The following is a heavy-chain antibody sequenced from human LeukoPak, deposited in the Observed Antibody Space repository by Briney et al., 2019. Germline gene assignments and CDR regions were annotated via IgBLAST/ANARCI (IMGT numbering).Heavy chain of an antibody. CDR2: INPSGGST. Sequence: ASVKVSCKASGYTVTSYYMHWVRQAPGQGLEWMGIINPSGGSTSYAQKFQGRVTMTRDTSTSTVYMELSSLRSEDTAVYYCARDFDCSSTSCYDQGDYWGQGTLVTVSS. CDR3: ARDFDCSSTSCYDQGDY. V-gene: IGHV1-46*01. CDR1: GYTVTSYY. D-gene: IGHD2-2*01. J-gene: IGHJ4*02.